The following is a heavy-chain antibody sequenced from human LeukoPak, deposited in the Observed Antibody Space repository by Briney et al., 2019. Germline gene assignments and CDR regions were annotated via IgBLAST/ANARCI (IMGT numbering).Heavy chain of an antibody. V-gene: IGHV1-18*01. CDR2: ISAYNGDT. D-gene: IGHD3-9*01. J-gene: IGHJ4*02. CDR3: ARVGRYFDWSFYHFDY. Sequence: ASVKVSCKPSGYTFTNYGISWVRQAPGQGLEWMGWISAYNGDTNYAQKLQGRVTMTTDTSTTTAYMGLRSLRYDDTAVYYCARVGRYFDWSFYHFDYWGQGTLVTVSS. CDR1: GYTFTNYG.